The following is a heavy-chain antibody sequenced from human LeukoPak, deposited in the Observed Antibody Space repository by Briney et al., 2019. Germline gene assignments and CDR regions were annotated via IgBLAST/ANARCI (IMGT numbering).Heavy chain of an antibody. CDR2: IIPIFGTA. CDR1: GGTFSSYA. D-gene: IGHD2-2*01. CDR3: ARHDQVSTSSPKFNDAFDI. V-gene: IGHV1-69*01. Sequence: SVKVSCKASGGTFSSYAISWVRQAPGQGLEWMGGIIPIFGTANYAQKFQGRVTITADESTSTAYMELSSLRSEDTAVYYCARHDQVSTSSPKFNDAFDIWAKGQWSPSLQ. J-gene: IGHJ3*02.